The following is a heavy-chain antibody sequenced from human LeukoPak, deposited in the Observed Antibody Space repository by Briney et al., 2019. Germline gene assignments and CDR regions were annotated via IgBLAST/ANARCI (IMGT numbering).Heavy chain of an antibody. V-gene: IGHV3-9*01. CDR1: GFTFDDYA. J-gene: IGHJ4*02. D-gene: IGHD3-22*01. CDR3: AKDPYYTSSGSFDY. Sequence: GGSLRLSCAASGFTFDDYAMHWVRQAPGKGLEWVSGINWNSDNIDYADSVKGRFTISRDNAKNSLYLQMNSLRAEDTAFYYCAKDPYYTSSGSFDYWGQGTLVTVSS. CDR2: INWNSDNI.